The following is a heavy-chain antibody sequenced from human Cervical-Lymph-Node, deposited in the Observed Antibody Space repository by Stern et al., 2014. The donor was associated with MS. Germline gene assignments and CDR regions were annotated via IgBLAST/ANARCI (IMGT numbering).Heavy chain of an antibody. Sequence: VQLVQSGAEVKKPGSSVKVSCKASGCTFSSYAISWVRQAPGQGLEWVGRINTIFGTAKYAQTVHGRVTITGEESPRTTFMETSSLRSEDTAVDYCARARSYDSSGYHFDYWGQGTLVTVSS. D-gene: IGHD3-22*01. J-gene: IGHJ4*02. V-gene: IGHV1-69*01. CDR2: INTIFGTA. CDR1: GCTFSSYA. CDR3: ARARSYDSSGYHFDY.